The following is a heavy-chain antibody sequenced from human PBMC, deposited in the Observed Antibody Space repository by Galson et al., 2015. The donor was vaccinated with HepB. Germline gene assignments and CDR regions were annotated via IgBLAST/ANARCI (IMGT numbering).Heavy chain of an antibody. CDR2: IIPILGIA. Sequence: SVKVSCKASGGTFSSYTISWVRQAPGQGLEWMERIIPILGIANYAQKFQGRVTITADKSTSTAYMELSSLRSEDTAVYYCARDSYGSGSYWYGMDVWGQGTTVTVSS. V-gene: IGHV1-69*04. CDR3: ARDSYGSGSYWYGMDV. D-gene: IGHD3-10*01. J-gene: IGHJ6*02. CDR1: GGTFSSYT.